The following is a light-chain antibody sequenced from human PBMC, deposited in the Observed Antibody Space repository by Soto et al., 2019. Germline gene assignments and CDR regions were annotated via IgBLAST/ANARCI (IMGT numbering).Light chain of an antibody. J-gene: IGKJ1*01. Sequence: EIVLTQSPATLSLSPGERATLSCRASQSVSSYLAWYQQKPGQAPRLLISDASNRATGIPSRFSGSGSGTDFSLTISSLEPEDFAVYYCQQRSNLPQTFGQGTKVEVK. CDR1: QSVSSY. CDR2: DAS. CDR3: QQRSNLPQT. V-gene: IGKV3-11*01.